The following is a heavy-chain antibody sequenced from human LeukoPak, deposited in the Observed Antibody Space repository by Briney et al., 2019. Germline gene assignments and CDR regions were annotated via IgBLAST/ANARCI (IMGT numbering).Heavy chain of an antibody. D-gene: IGHD7-27*01. CDR3: ARGPRNWGFDDH. CDR1: GGTFSSYA. V-gene: IGHV1-69*13. CDR2: IIPIFGTA. Sequence: ASVKVSCKASGGTFSSYAISWVRQAPGQGLEWMGGIIPIFGTANYAQKFQGRVTITADESTSTAYMELSSLRSEDTAVYYCARGPRNWGFDDHWGQGTLVTVSS. J-gene: IGHJ4*02.